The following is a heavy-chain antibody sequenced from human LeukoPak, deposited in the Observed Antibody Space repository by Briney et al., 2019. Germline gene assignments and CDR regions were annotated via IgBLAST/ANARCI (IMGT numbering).Heavy chain of an antibody. CDR3: ARSFDSSGWYFDY. Sequence: SETLSLTCTVSGGSISSYYWSWVRQPPGKGLEWIGYIYYSGSTNYNPSLKSRVTISVDTSKNQFSLKLNSVTAADTAVYYCARSFDSSGWYFDYWGQGTLVTVSS. D-gene: IGHD6-19*01. V-gene: IGHV4-59*08. CDR2: IYYSGST. J-gene: IGHJ4*02. CDR1: GGSISSYY.